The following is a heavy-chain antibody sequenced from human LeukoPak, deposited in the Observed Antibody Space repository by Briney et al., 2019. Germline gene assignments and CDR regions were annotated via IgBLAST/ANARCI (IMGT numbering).Heavy chain of an antibody. V-gene: IGHV4-34*01. CDR2: INHSGST. CDR3: AAGGIITGTTSS. J-gene: IGHJ4*02. D-gene: IGHD1-20*01. CDR1: GGSFSGYY. Sequence: SETLSLTCAVYGGSFSGYYWSWIRQPPGKGLEWIGEINHSGSTNYNPSLKSRLTISVDTSKNQFSLKLSSVTAADTAVYYCAAGGIITGTTSSWGQGTLVTVSS.